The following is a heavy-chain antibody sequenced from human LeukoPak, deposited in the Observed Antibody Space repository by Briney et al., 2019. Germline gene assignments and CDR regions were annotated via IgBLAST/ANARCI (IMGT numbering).Heavy chain of an antibody. CDR2: INPSGDST. CDR1: GYTFTSYY. V-gene: IGHV1-46*03. Sequence: GASVKVSCKASGYTFTSYYIHWVRQAPGQGLEWMGIINPSGDSTGYAQKFQGRVTMTRDTSASTVYMELSSLRSEDTAVYYCAQGGGRNQFDYWGQGTLVTVSS. CDR3: AQGGGRNQFDY. D-gene: IGHD2-15*01. J-gene: IGHJ4*02.